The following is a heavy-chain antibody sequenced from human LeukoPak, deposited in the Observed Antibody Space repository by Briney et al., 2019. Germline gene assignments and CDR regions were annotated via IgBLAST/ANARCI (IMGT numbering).Heavy chain of an antibody. V-gene: IGHV1-46*01. J-gene: IGHJ6*02. D-gene: IGHD2-8*01. CDR3: AREDVVLVDAVRYCYYGMDV. CDR2: INPNGGST. CDR1: GYNFISYY. Sequence: ASVKVSCKASGYNFISYYMHWVRQAPGQGLEWMGIINPNGGSTSYAQKVQDRVTMTRDTSTTTVYMELSSLRSEDTAVYYCAREDVVLVDAVRYCYYGMDVWGQGTTVTVSS.